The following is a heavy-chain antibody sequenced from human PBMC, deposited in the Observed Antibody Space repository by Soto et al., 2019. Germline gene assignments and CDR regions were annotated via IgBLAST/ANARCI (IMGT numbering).Heavy chain of an antibody. Sequence: EVEMVESGGGLVQPGGSLRLSCAASEFTVRSSYMSWVRQAPGKGLEWVSLIYSGGSTFYADSVKGRFTISRDNSKNTLYLQMNSLRVDDTAVYYCARGLSKRYMDVWGKGTTVTVSS. J-gene: IGHJ6*03. V-gene: IGHV3-66*01. D-gene: IGHD6-25*01. CDR1: EFTVRSSY. CDR2: IYSGGST. CDR3: ARGLSKRYMDV.